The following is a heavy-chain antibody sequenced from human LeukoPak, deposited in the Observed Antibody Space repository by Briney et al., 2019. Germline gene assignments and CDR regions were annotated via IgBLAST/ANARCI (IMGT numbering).Heavy chain of an antibody. CDR1: GGSFSGYY. D-gene: IGHD3-22*01. CDR3: ARARGYYYDRRFDY. CDR2: INHSGST. V-gene: IGHV4-34*01. J-gene: IGHJ4*02. Sequence: SETLSLTCAVYGGSFSGYYWGWIRQPPGKGLEWIGEINHSGSTNYNPSLKSRVTISVDTSKNQFSLKLSSVTAADTAVYYCARARGYYYDRRFDYWGQGTLVTVSS.